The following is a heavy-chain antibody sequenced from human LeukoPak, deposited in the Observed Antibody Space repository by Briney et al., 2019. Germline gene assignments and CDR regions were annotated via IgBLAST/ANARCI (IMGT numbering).Heavy chain of an antibody. D-gene: IGHD2-2*02. CDR1: GFTFSSYE. Sequence: PGGSLRLSCAASGFTFSSYEMNWVRQAPGKGLEWVSYISSSGSTIYYADSVKGRFTISRDNSKNTLYLQMNSLRAEDTAVYYCAKDPDVVVPAAISGGPFDYWGQGTLVTVSS. V-gene: IGHV3-48*03. CDR3: AKDPDVVVPAAISGGPFDY. J-gene: IGHJ4*02. CDR2: ISSSGSTI.